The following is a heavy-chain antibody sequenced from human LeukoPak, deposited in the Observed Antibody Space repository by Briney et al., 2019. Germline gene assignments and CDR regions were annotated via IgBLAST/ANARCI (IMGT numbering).Heavy chain of an antibody. CDR3: AREGSYDSSEGNWFDP. Sequence: GASVKVSCKASGYTFTSCGISWVRQAPGQGLEWMGWISAYNGNTNYAQKLQGRVTMTTDTSTSTAYMELRSLRSDDTAVYYCAREGSYDSSEGNWFDPWGQGTLVTVSS. CDR2: ISAYNGNT. J-gene: IGHJ5*02. D-gene: IGHD3-22*01. CDR1: GYTFTSCG. V-gene: IGHV1-18*01.